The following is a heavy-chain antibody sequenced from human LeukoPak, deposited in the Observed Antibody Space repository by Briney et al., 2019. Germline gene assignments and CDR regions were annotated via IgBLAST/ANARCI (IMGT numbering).Heavy chain of an antibody. J-gene: IGHJ2*01. D-gene: IGHD2-2*02. Sequence: SVKVSCKAPRGTFSSYAISWVRQAPGQGLEWMGGIIPIFGTANYAQKFQGRVTITTDESTSTAYMELSSLRSEDTAVYYCARSRSDCSSTSCYTHWYFDLWGRGTLVTVSS. CDR3: ARSRSDCSSTSCYTHWYFDL. CDR1: RGTFSSYA. CDR2: IIPIFGTA. V-gene: IGHV1-69*05.